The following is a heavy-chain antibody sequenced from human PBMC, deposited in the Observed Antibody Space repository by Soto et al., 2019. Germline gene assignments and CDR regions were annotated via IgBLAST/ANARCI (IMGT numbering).Heavy chain of an antibody. CDR2: ISYDGSNK. V-gene: IGHV3-30*18. Sequence: QVQLVESGGGVVQPGRSLRLSCAASGFTFSSYGMHWVRQAPGKGLEWVAVISYDGSNKYYADSVKGRFTISRDNSKNTLYLQMNSLRAEDTAVYYCANEKGGYSYGRHYYYYGMDVWGQGTTVTVSS. CDR1: GFTFSSYG. CDR3: ANEKGGYSYGRHYYYYGMDV. J-gene: IGHJ6*02. D-gene: IGHD5-18*01.